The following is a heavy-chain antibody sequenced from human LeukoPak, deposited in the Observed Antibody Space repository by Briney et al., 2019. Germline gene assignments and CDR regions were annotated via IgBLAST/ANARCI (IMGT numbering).Heavy chain of an antibody. CDR2: ISGGGSST. D-gene: IGHD3-22*01. J-gene: IGHJ4*02. CDR1: GFTFSSYA. Sequence: PGGSLRLSCAASGFTFSSYAMSWVRQAPGKGLEWVSAISGGGSSTYYADSVKGRFTITRDNSKNTPYLQMNSLRAEDTAIYYCAKDNSRGLSGYYYSWGQGTLVTVSS. CDR3: AKDNSRGLSGYYYS. V-gene: IGHV3-23*01.